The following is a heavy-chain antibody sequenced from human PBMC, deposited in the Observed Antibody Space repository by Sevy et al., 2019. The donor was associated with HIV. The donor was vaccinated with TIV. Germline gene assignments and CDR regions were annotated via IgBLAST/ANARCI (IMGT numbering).Heavy chain of an antibody. CDR2: IYHSGST. CDR1: GYSISSGYY. J-gene: IGHJ6*02. V-gene: IGHV4-38-2*02. CDR3: ARGGSGTDGMDV. D-gene: IGHD3-10*01. Sequence: SETLSLTCTVSGYSISSGYYWGWIRQPPGKGLEWIGSIYHSGSTYYNPSLNSRVTISVDTSKNQFSLKLSSVTAADTAVDYCARGGSGTDGMDVWGQGTTVTVSS.